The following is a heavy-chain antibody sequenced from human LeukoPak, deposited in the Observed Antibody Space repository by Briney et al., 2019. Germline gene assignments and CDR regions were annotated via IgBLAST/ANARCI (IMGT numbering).Heavy chain of an antibody. CDR3: ARGETYYYDSSGYYYSPGAFDI. V-gene: IGHV4-34*01. CDR2: INHSGST. D-gene: IGHD3-22*01. CDR1: GGSFSGYY. J-gene: IGHJ3*02. Sequence: PSETLSLTCAVYGGSFSGYYWSWIRQPPGKGLEWIGEINHSGSTNYNPSLKSRVTISVDTSKNQFSLKLSSVTAADTAVYYCARGETYYYDSSGYYYSPGAFDIWGQGTMVTVSS.